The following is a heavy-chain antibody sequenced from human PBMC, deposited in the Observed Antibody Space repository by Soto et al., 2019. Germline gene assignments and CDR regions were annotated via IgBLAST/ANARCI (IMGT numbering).Heavy chain of an antibody. CDR2: IRSKAYGATT. CDR3: TRGPSRSDYGSYYCPSYYDF. V-gene: IGHV3-49*04. D-gene: IGHD3-10*01. CDR1: GFTFRYYA. Sequence: GGSLRLSCSGSGFTFRYYALTWVRQAPGKGLEWVGLIRSKAYGATTQYAASVNGRFSISRDDSENIAYLQMSGLKSEDTGVYYCTRGPSRSDYGSYYCPSYYDFWGQGTLVTVSS. J-gene: IGHJ4*02.